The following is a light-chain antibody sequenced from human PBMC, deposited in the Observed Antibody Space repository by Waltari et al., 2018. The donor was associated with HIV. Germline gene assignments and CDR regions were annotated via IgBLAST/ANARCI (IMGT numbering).Light chain of an antibody. CDR2: EVT. Sequence: QSALTQPASLSGSPGQSITFSCTGSSGDAHHYNYVSWYQQHPGKAPKLIIYEVTKRPSGVSSRFSGSKSGSTASLTISGLQPDDEAHYYCSSYTSLTTLVFGGGTKVTVL. CDR3: SSYTSLTTLV. CDR1: SGDAHHYNY. V-gene: IGLV2-14*01. J-gene: IGLJ3*02.